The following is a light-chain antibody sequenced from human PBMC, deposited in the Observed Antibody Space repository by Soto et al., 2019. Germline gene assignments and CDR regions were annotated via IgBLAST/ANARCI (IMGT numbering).Light chain of an antibody. J-gene: IGLJ3*02. CDR3: QTWGTGIRV. CDR1: SGYSSYA. Sequence: QPVLTQSPSASASLGASVKLTCILSSGYSSYAIAWHQQQPEKGPRYLMKLNSDGSHSKGDGIPDRFSGSSSGAERYLTISSLQSEDEADYYCQTWGTGIRVFGTGTKLTVL. CDR2: LNSDGSH. V-gene: IGLV4-69*01.